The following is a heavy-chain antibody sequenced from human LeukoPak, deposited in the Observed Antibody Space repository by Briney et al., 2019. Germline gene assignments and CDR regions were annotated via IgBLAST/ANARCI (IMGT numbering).Heavy chain of an antibody. Sequence: GGSLRLSCAASGFTVSSNYMNWVRQGPGKGLGWVSVIYSGGSTYYADSVKGRFTISRDNSKNTLYLQMNSLRAEDTAVYYCASDPRPSYYYGMDVWGQGTTVTVSS. D-gene: IGHD6-6*01. CDR3: ASDPRPSYYYGMDV. CDR2: IYSGGST. J-gene: IGHJ6*02. V-gene: IGHV3-66*01. CDR1: GFTVSSNY.